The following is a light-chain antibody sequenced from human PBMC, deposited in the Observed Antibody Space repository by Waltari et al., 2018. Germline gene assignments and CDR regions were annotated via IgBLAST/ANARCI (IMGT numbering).Light chain of an antibody. CDR1: QDISNY. CDR3: QQYDNLPIT. V-gene: IGKV1-33*01. J-gene: IGKJ5*01. CDR2: DAS. Sequence: DIQMTQSPSSLSASVGDRVTITCQASQDISNYLNWYQQKPGKAPKLLIYDASNLETGAPSRFSGSGSGTDFTFTISSLQPEDIATYYCQQYDNLPITFGQGHDWRLN.